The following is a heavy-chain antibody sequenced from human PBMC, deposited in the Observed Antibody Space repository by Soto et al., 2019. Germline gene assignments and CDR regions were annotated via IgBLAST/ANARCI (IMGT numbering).Heavy chain of an antibody. Sequence: SVKVSCKASGGTFSSYTISWVRQAPGQGLEWMGRIIPILGIANYAQKFQGRATITADKSTSTAYMELSSLRSEDTAVYYCASQYYDSSGYYPYFDYWGQGTLVTVSS. V-gene: IGHV1-69*02. D-gene: IGHD3-22*01. CDR2: IIPILGIA. CDR1: GGTFSSYT. J-gene: IGHJ4*02. CDR3: ASQYYDSSGYYPYFDY.